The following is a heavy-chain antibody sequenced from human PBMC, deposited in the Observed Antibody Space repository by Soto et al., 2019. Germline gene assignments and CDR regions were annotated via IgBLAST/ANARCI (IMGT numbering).Heavy chain of an antibody. Sequence: GGSLRLSCAASGFIFNTYAMHWVRQAPGKGLEWMAVISYDGNTQHYADSVKGRFTISRDNSKNTLYLQLNSLRAEDTAVYYCAKGYYVSGSYFPTIDYWGLGTLVTVSS. CDR3: AKGYYVSGSYFPTIDY. CDR1: GFIFNTYA. J-gene: IGHJ4*02. V-gene: IGHV3-30*18. CDR2: ISYDGNTQ. D-gene: IGHD3-10*01.